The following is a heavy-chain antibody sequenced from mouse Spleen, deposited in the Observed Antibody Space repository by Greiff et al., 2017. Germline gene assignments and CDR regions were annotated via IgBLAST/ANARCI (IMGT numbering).Heavy chain of an antibody. CDR3: ARSQLGRYFDV. V-gene: IGHV1-82*01. CDR2: IYPGDGDT. J-gene: IGHJ1*01. CDR1: GYAFSSSW. Sequence: VKLQESGPELVKPGASVKISCKASGYAFSSSWMNWVKQRPGKGLEWIGRIYPGDGDTNYNGKFKGKATLTADKSSSTAYMQLSSLTSEDSAVYFCARSQLGRYFDVWGAGTTVTVSS. D-gene: IGHD4-1*02.